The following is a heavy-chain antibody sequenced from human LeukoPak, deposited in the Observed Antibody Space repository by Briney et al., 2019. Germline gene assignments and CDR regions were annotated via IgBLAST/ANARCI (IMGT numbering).Heavy chain of an antibody. CDR2: RYYSGST. V-gene: IGHV4-59*01. CDR3: AGGYDWGATEY. D-gene: IGHD5-12*01. J-gene: IGHJ4*02. Sequence: SETLSLTCTVSGGSISSYYWSWIRQPPGKGLEWIGYRYYSGSTDYNPSLKSRVTISVDTSKNQFSLKLTSVTAADTAVYYCAGGYDWGATEYWGQGTLVTVSS. CDR1: GGSISSYY.